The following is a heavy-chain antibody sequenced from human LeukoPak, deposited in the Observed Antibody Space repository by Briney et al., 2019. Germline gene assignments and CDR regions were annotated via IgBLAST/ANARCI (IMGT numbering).Heavy chain of an antibody. J-gene: IGHJ4*02. CDR2: IYPGDSDT. D-gene: IGHD6-13*01. CDR3: ARVAGWAYSSSWDIFDY. CDR1: GYSFTSYW. Sequence: GESLQISCKGSGYSFTSYWIGWVRQVPGKGLEWMGMIYPGDSDTRYSPSFQGQVTISADKSISTTYLQWSSLKASDTAMYYCARVAGWAYSSSWDIFDYWGQGTLVTVSS. V-gene: IGHV5-51*01.